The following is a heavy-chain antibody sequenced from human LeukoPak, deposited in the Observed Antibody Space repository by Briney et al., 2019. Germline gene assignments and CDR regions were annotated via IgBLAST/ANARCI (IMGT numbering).Heavy chain of an antibody. D-gene: IGHD3-10*01. CDR1: GGSISSHY. J-gene: IGHJ5*02. Sequence: SETLSLTCTVSGGSISSHYWSWIRQPPGKGLEWIGYIYYSGSTNYNPSLKSRVTISVDTSKNQFSLKLSSVTAADTAVYYCARDLDGDGGSGWSGEFDPWGQGTLVTVSS. CDR2: IYYSGST. CDR3: ARDLDGDGGSGWSGEFDP. V-gene: IGHV4-59*11.